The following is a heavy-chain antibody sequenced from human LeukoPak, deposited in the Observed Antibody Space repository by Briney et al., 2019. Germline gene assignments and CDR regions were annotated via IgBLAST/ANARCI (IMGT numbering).Heavy chain of an antibody. CDR3: AKDPPARDSSSWYFWFDP. J-gene: IGHJ5*02. CDR1: GFTFGDYA. Sequence: GGSLRLSCRGSGFTFGDYAMSWFRQPPGKGLEWVGFIRGKTSGGKTEYAASVKGRFTISRDDSGSIAYLQMNGLKTEDTAVYYCAKDPPARDSSSWYFWFDPWGQGTLVTVSS. V-gene: IGHV3-49*03. CDR2: IRGKTSGGKT. D-gene: IGHD6-13*01.